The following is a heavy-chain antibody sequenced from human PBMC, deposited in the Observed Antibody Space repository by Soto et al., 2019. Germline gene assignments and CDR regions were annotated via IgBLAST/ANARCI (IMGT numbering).Heavy chain of an antibody. CDR3: ARNYDSSGYFDY. Sequence: GGSLRLSCAASGFTFDDYAMHWVRQAPGKGLEWVSGISWNSGSIGYADSVKGRFTISRDNAKNSLYLQMNSLRAEDTALYYCARNYDSSGYFDYWGQGTLVTVSS. CDR1: GFTFDDYA. D-gene: IGHD3-22*01. J-gene: IGHJ4*02. V-gene: IGHV3-9*01. CDR2: ISWNSGSI.